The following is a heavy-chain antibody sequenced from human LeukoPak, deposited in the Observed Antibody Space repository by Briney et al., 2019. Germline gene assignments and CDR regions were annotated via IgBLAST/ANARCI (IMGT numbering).Heavy chain of an antibody. CDR2: ISYDGSNK. Sequence: GGSLRLSCAASGFTFSSYGMHWVRQAPGKGLEWVAVISYDGSNKYYADSVKGRFTISRDNSKNTLYLQMNSLRAEDTAVYYCAKGVHAFGIWGQGTMVTVSS. D-gene: IGHD3-10*01. V-gene: IGHV3-30*18. CDR3: AKGVHAFGI. CDR1: GFTFSSYG. J-gene: IGHJ3*02.